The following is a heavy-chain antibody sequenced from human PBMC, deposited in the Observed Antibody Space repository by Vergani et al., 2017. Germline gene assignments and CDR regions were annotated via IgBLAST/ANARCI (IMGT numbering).Heavy chain of an antibody. CDR1: GFTFSRHW. Sequence: EVQLVESGGGLVQPGGSLRLSCAASGFTFSRHWMHWVRQAPGKGLVGVSRVNPEGTNTPYADSVKGRFTISRDNAKNMMYLQLNSLRDEDTAVYYCAREGRIDAEGTELDYWGQGTLVTVSS. V-gene: IGHV3-74*01. CDR3: AREGRIDAEGTELDY. CDR2: VNPEGTNT. J-gene: IGHJ4*02. D-gene: IGHD1-14*01.